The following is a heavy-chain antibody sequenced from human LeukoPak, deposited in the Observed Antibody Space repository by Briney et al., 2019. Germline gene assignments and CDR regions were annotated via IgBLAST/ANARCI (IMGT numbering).Heavy chain of an antibody. CDR1: GGSISPFY. CDR2: VYYSGTA. J-gene: IGHJ4*02. V-gene: IGHV4-59*01. CDR3: ARALTARGSYDY. Sequence: SETLSLTCTVSGGSISPFYWNWIRQPPGKGLEWIGYVYYSGTANYNPSLKGRVTISLDTSKNQFSLNLNSVTAADTAMYYCARALTARGSYDYWGQGTLVTVSS. D-gene: IGHD3-10*01.